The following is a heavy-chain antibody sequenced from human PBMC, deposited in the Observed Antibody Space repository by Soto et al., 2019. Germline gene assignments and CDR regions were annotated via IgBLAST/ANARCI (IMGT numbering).Heavy chain of an antibody. CDR2: IYWDDDK. CDR1: GLPLSTSGVG. D-gene: IGHD6-19*01. J-gene: IGHJ4*02. Sequence: QITLKESGPTLVKPTQTLTLTCTFSGLPLSTSGVGVGWVRQPPGKALEWLAVIYWDDDKRYSPSPRTRLTITKDTSKSQVVLTMANMDTVDTATYSCVHRIRGSGAEGYWGQGTLVTVSS. V-gene: IGHV2-5*02. CDR3: VHRIRGSGAEGY.